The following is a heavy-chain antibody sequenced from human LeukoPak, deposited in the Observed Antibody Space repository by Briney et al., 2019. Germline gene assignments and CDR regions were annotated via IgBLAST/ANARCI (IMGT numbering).Heavy chain of an antibody. CDR3: ARDGGDYGSGSYYAH. CDR1: GFTFSSYE. V-gene: IGHV3-48*03. CDR2: ISSSCSTI. J-gene: IGHJ4*02. D-gene: IGHD3-10*01. Sequence: RGGSLRLSCAASGFTFSSYEMNWVRQAPPKGLEWVSYISSSCSTIYYADSVKGRFTISRDNDKKSLDLEMDSLRAEDTAVYYCARDGGDYGSGSYYAHWGRGTLVTVSS.